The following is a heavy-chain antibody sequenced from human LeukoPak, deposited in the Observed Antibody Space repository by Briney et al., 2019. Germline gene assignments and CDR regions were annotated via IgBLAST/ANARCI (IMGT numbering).Heavy chain of an antibody. CDR3: ARGLDCGGDCYDYYYYYMDV. CDR1: GGSISSYY. Sequence: PSETLSLTCTVSGGSISSYYWSWIRQPAGKGLEWIGRIYTSGSTNYNPSLKSRVTMSVDTSKDQFSLKLSSVTAADTAVYYCARGLDCGGDCYDYYYYYMDVWGKGTTVTVSS. CDR2: IYTSGST. J-gene: IGHJ6*03. V-gene: IGHV4-4*07. D-gene: IGHD2-21*01.